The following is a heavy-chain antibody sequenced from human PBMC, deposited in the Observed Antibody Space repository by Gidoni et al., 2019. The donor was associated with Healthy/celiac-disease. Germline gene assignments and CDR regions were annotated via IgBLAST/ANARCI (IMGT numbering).Heavy chain of an antibody. D-gene: IGHD6-6*01. CDR1: GYSFTSYW. CDR2: LYPGDSDT. V-gene: IGHV5-51*01. J-gene: IGHJ5*02. Sequence: EVQLLQSGAEVKKPGASLQISCTGSGYSFTSYWTGWVRQMPGKCLEWMVILYPGDSDTRYSPSFQGQVTSSADKSISTAYLQWSSRKASDTAMYYCARQSSTFKNWFDPWGQGTLVTVSS. CDR3: ARQSSTFKNWFDP.